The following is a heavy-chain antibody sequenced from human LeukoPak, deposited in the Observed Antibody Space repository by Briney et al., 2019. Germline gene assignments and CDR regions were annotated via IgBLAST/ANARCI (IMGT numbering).Heavy chain of an antibody. CDR3: ARTYYDFWSGYPGGAFDI. J-gene: IGHJ3*02. V-gene: IGHV1-8*03. CDR2: MNPNSGNT. D-gene: IGHD3-3*01. Sequence: ASVKVSCKASGYTFTGYYMHWVRQATGQGLEWMGWMNPNSGNTGYAQKFQGRVTITRNTSISTAYMELSSLRSEDTAVYYCARTYYDFWSGYPGGAFDIRGQGTVVTVSS. CDR1: GYTFTGYY.